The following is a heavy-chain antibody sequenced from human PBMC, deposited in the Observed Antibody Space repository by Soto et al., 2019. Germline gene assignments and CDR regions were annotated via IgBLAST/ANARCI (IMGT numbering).Heavy chain of an antibody. CDR1: GYSISSGYY. CDR2: IYHSGST. CDR3: ARGLRRVVPAAIYYFDY. D-gene: IGHD2-2*01. Sequence: SETLSLTCAVSGYSISSGYYWGWIRQPPGKGLEWIGSIYHSGSTYYNPSLKSRVTISVDTSKNQFSLKLSSVTAADTAGYYCARGLRRVVPAAIYYFDYWGQGTLVTVSS. J-gene: IGHJ4*02. V-gene: IGHV4-38-2*01.